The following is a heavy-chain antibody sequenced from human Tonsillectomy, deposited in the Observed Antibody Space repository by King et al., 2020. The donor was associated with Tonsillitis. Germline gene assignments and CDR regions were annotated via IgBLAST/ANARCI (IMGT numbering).Heavy chain of an antibody. CDR1: GGSISSYY. CDR3: ARDYSRYYDSSGYRVNWFDP. V-gene: IGHV4-4*07. D-gene: IGHD3-22*01. J-gene: IGHJ5*02. Sequence: PLQESGPGLVKPSETLSLTCTVSGGSISSYYWSWIRQPAGKGLEWIGRIYTSGSTNYNPSLKSRVTMSVDTSKNQFSLKLSSVTAADTAVYYCARDYSRYYDSSGYRVNWFDPWGQGTLVTVSS. CDR2: IYTSGST.